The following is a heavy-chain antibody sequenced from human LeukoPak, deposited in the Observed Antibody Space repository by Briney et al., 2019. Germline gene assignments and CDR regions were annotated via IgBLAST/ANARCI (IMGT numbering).Heavy chain of an antibody. V-gene: IGHV3-48*01. J-gene: IGHJ4*02. Sequence: PGGSLRLSCAASGFTFSSYSMNWVRQAPGKGLEWVSYISSSSSTIYYADSVKGRFTISRDNAKNSLYLQMNSLRAEDTAVYYCARTPPIVLMANDYWGQGTLVTVSS. CDR3: ARTPPIVLMANDY. D-gene: IGHD2-8*01. CDR2: ISSSSSTI. CDR1: GFTFSSYS.